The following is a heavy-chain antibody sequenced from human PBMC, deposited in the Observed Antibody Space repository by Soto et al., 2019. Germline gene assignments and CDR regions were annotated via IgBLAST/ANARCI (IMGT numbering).Heavy chain of an antibody. CDR1: GASISSYY. D-gene: IGHD3-10*01. J-gene: IGHJ4*02. CDR2: IYDSGST. Sequence: ASGTLSLTCTVSGASISSYYWSWIRQPPGKGLEWIGFIYDSGSTNYNPSLKSRITISVDTSKNQFSLKLSSVTAADTAVFYCARLRYYYGSGSFFFDYWGQGTLVTVS. CDR3: ARLRYYYGSGSFFFDY. V-gene: IGHV4-59*08.